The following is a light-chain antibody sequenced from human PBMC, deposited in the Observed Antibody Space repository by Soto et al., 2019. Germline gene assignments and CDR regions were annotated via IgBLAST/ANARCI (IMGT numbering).Light chain of an antibody. CDR3: QQSYSTPLT. V-gene: IGKV1-39*01. Sequence: DIQMTQSPSSLSASVGDRVTITCRASQSISVYLNWYQQRPGKAPHLLIYAASSLQSGVPSRFSGSGSGTDFTFTISSLQPEDFATYYCQQSYSTPLTFGGGTKVEIK. J-gene: IGKJ4*01. CDR1: QSISVY. CDR2: AAS.